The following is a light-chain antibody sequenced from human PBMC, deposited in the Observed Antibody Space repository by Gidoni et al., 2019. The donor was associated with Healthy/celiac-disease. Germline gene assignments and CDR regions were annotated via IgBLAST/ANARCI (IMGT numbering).Light chain of an antibody. CDR3: QQYDNLPYT. Sequence: DIQMTQSPSPLSASVGDRVTITCQASQDFSNYLNWYQQKPGKAPKLLNYDASNLETGVPSRFSGSGSGTDFTFTISSLQPEDIATYYCQQYDNLPYTFGQGTKLEIK. CDR1: QDFSNY. V-gene: IGKV1-33*01. CDR2: DAS. J-gene: IGKJ2*01.